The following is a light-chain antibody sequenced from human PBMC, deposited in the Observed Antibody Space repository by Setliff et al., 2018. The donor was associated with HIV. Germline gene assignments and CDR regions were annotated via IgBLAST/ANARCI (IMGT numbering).Light chain of an antibody. CDR2: EVS. CDR1: NRDVGGYNF. Sequence: ALTQPASVSGSPGQSITISCTGTNRDVGGYNFVSWYQQHPGKAPKLIIYEVSNRPSGVSNRFSGSKSGNTASLTISGLQAEDEADYYCCSYAGSYTPVIFGGGTKVTVL. CDR3: CSYAGSYTPVI. V-gene: IGLV2-14*01. J-gene: IGLJ2*01.